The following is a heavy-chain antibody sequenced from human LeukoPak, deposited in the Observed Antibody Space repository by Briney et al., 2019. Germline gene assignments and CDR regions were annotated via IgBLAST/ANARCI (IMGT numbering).Heavy chain of an antibody. CDR2: INHSGST. CDR1: GGSFSGYY. Sequence: SETLSLTCAVYGGSFSGYYWSWIRQPPGKGLEWIGEINHSGSTNYNPSLKSRVTISVDTSKNQFSLKLSSVTAADTAVYYCARGLTLGGDDYWGQGTLFTVSS. V-gene: IGHV4-34*01. CDR3: ARGLTLGGDDY. D-gene: IGHD3-16*01. J-gene: IGHJ4*02.